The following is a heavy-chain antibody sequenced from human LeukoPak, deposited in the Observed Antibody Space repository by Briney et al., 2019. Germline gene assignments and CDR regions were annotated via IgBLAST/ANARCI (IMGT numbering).Heavy chain of an antibody. Sequence: ASVKVSCKASGYTFTDYYMHWVRQAPGQGLEWMGWTNPKSGGTNYAQKFEGRVTMTRDTSISTAYMELSRLRSDDTAVYFCAVTTVTTDDYWGQGTLVTVSS. D-gene: IGHD4-17*01. J-gene: IGHJ4*02. CDR3: AVTTVTTDDY. CDR1: GYTFTDYY. CDR2: TNPKSGGT. V-gene: IGHV1-2*02.